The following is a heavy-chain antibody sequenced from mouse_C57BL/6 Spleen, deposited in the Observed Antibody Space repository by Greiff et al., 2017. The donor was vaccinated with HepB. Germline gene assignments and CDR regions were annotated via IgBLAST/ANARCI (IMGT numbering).Heavy chain of an antibody. CDR3: TRLLLYAMDY. CDR2: IYPGDGDT. V-gene: IGHV1-82*01. J-gene: IGHJ4*01. Sequence: QVQLQQSGPELVKPGASVKISCKASGYAFSSSWMNWVKQRPGKGLEWIGRIYPGDGDTNYNGKFKGKATMTADKSSSTAYIQSSSLTSDDSAVYFCTRLLLYAMDYWGQGTSVTVSS. CDR1: GYAFSSSW. D-gene: IGHD1-1*01.